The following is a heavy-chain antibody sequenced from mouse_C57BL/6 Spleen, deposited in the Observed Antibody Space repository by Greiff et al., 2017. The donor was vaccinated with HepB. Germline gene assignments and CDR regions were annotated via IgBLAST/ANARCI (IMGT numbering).Heavy chain of an antibody. Sequence: EVQVVESGPGLVKPSQSLSLTCSVTGYSITSGYYWNWIRQFPGNKLEWMGYISYDGSNNYNPSLKNRISITRDTSKNQFFLKLNSVTTEDTATYYCARDYYGSSYDYAMDYWGQGTSVTVSS. D-gene: IGHD1-1*01. CDR1: GYSITSGYY. CDR3: ARDYYGSSYDYAMDY. CDR2: ISYDGSN. J-gene: IGHJ4*01. V-gene: IGHV3-6*01.